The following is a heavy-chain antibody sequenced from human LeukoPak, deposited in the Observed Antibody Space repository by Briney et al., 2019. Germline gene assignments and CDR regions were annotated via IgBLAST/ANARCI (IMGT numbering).Heavy chain of an antibody. J-gene: IGHJ4*02. CDR1: GYSISSGYY. CDR2: IYHSGST. D-gene: IGHD3-3*01. Sequence: PSETLSLTCAVSGYSISSGYYWGWIRQPPGKGLEWIGSIYHSGSTYYNPSLKSRVTISVDTSKNQFSLKLSSVTAADTAVYYCARQTGVLRFLEWLPDQIDYWGEATLVTVSS. V-gene: IGHV4-38-2*01. CDR3: ARQTGVLRFLEWLPDQIDY.